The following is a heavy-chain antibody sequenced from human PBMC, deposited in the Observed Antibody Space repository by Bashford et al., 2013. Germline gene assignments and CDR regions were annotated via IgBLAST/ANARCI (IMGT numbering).Heavy chain of an antibody. D-gene: IGHD2-2*01. CDR2: IYPGDSDT. CDR3: ARSTTIAYYYYGMDV. V-gene: IGHV5-51*01. J-gene: IGHJ6*02. Sequence: WVRQMPGKGLEWMGIIYPGDSDTRYSPSFQGQVTISADKSISTAYLQWSSLKASDTAMYYCARSTTIAYYYYGMDVWGRRDHGHRLL.